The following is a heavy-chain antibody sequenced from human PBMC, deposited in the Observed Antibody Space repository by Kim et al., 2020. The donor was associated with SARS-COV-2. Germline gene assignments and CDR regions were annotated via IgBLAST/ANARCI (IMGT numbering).Heavy chain of an antibody. CDR1: GYTFTRSP. D-gene: IGHD3-10*01. Sequence: ASVKVSCKASGYTFTRSPIHWVRQAPGQRLEWMGWINTGNGDTKYSQKFQGRVTFTRDTSASTAYLDLSSLRSEDTAVYSCARGSLTGGNWFDTWGQGTLVTVSS. J-gene: IGHJ5*02. CDR3: ARGSLTGGNWFDT. CDR2: INTGNGDT. V-gene: IGHV1-3*04.